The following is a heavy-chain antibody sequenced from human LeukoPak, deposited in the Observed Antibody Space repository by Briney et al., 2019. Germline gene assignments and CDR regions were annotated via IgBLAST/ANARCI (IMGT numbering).Heavy chain of an antibody. CDR3: AKDFGGSDYDWYFDL. V-gene: IGHV3-23*03. CDR1: GFSFDNFA. Sequence: GGSLRLSCVASGFSFDNFALTWVRQAPGKGLEWVSTISNDVHYADSERGRFVISRDNSRNILYLQMNSLRAEDTAIYYCAKDFGGSDYDWYFDLWGRGTVVTVSS. J-gene: IGHJ2*01. D-gene: IGHD1-26*01. CDR2: ISNDV.